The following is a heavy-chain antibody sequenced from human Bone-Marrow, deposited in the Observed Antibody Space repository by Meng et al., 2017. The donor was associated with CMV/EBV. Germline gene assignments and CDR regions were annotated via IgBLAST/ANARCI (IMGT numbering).Heavy chain of an antibody. J-gene: IGHJ3*02. CDR1: GFTFSTFS. Sequence: GGSLRLSCAASGFTFSTFSMNWVRQAPGKGLEWISYISSGSTITYYADSVKGRFSVSRDNAKNSLYLQMDNLRADDTATYYCAREGGRPVGWNSRNGFDIWGQGTMVTVSS. CDR3: AREGGRPVGWNSRNGFDI. D-gene: IGHD1-7*01. V-gene: IGHV3-48*04. CDR2: ISSGSTIT.